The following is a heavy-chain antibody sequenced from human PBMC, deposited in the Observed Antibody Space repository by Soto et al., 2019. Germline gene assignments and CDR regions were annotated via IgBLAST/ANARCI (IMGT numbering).Heavy chain of an antibody. Sequence: LRLSCAASGFIVSSNYLSWVRQAPGKGLEWVSVIDSGGSTFYADSVKGRFIISRDDSKNTLFLQMNSLRAEDTAVYYCATAKLLLPWLFDYWGQGTRVTVSS. CDR3: ATAKLLLPWLFDY. J-gene: IGHJ4*02. CDR1: GFIVSSNY. CDR2: IDSGGST. D-gene: IGHD2-15*01. V-gene: IGHV3-66*01.